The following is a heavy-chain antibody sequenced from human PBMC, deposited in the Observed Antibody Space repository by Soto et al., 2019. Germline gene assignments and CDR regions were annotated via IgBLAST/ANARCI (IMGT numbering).Heavy chain of an antibody. D-gene: IGHD6-19*01. CDR2: IIPIFGTA. CDR3: ARRLAVAGSSGFDY. CDR1: GGTFSSYA. V-gene: IGHV1-69*13. J-gene: IGHJ4*02. Sequence: LVKVSCKASGGTFSSYAISWVRQAPGQGLEWMGGIIPIFGTANYAQKFQGRVTITADESTSTAYMELSSLRSEDTAVYYCARRLAVAGSSGFDYWGQGTLVTVSS.